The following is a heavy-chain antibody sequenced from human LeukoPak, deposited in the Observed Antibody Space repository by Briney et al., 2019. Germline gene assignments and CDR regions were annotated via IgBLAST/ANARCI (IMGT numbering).Heavy chain of an antibody. J-gene: IGHJ4*02. D-gene: IGHD3-10*01. CDR3: ARGLIEGEWFGELFV. CDR2: IYYSGST. V-gene: IGHV4-30-4*01. CDR1: GGSISSGDYY. Sequence: SETLSLTCTVSGGSISSGDYYWSWIRQPPGKGLEWIGYIYYSGSTYYNPSLKSRVTISVDTSKNQFSLKLSSVTAADTAVYYYARGLIEGEWFGELFVWGQGTLVTVSS.